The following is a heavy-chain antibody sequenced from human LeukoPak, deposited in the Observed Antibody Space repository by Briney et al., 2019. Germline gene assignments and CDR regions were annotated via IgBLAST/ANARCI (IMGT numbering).Heavy chain of an antibody. D-gene: IGHD2-15*01. Sequence: SETLSLTCTVSGGSISSYYWSWIRQPPGKGLEWIGYIYYSRNTNYNPSLKSRVTISVDTSKNQFSLKLSSVTAADTAVYYCARDSPFDSSWGQGTLVTVSS. CDR1: GGSISSYY. CDR3: ARDSPFDSS. CDR2: IYYSRNT. J-gene: IGHJ5*02. V-gene: IGHV4-59*01.